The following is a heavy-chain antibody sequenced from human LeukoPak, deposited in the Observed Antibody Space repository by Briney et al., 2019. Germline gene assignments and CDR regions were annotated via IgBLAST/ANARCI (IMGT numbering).Heavy chain of an antibody. CDR2: ISSSSSYI. D-gene: IGHD6-13*01. J-gene: IGHJ4*02. CDR1: GFTFSSYS. CDR3: VKLSGIGAAGQYFFDF. Sequence: GGSLRLSCAASGFTFSSYSMNWVRQAPGKGLEWVSSISSSSSYIYYADSVKGRFTISRDNAKNSLYLQMNPLRAEDTALYYCVKLSGIGAAGQYFFDFWGQGTLVTVSS. V-gene: IGHV3-21*04.